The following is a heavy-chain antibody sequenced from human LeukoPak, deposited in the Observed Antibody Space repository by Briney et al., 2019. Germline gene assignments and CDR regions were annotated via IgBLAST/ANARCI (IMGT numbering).Heavy chain of an antibody. D-gene: IGHD2-21*02. CDR3: AKLANCGDDCYDRPHWFDP. J-gene: IGHJ5*02. Sequence: SETLSLTCTVSGGSMTGYYWAWIRQPPGKRLEWIGYVHSSGGTKYNPSLKSRVTVSIDMSKNQFSLNLRSVTAADTAAYYCAKLANCGDDCYDRPHWFDPWGQGRLVAVSS. CDR2: VHSSGGT. V-gene: IGHV4-59*08. CDR1: GGSMTGYY.